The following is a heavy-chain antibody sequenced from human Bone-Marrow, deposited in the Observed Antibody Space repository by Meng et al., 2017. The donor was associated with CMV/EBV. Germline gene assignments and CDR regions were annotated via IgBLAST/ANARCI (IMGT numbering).Heavy chain of an antibody. CDR2: ISHDGSDK. CDR3: AKDRSPKTYVRGSYRYPRDAFDI. V-gene: IGHV3-30*18. Sequence: MHWVRQAPGKGLECVALISHDGSDKYSGDSVKGRFTISRDNSKNTLYLQLNRLRPEDTAVYYCAKDRSPKTYVRGSYRYPRDAFDIWGQGTMVTVSS. D-gene: IGHD3-16*02. J-gene: IGHJ3*02.